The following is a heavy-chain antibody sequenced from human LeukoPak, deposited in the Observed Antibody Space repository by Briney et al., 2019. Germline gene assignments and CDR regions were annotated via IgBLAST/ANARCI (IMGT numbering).Heavy chain of an antibody. CDR1: GLVVTADY. J-gene: IGHJ4*02. CDR2: ISIGGDT. CDR3: APLSGGTFDY. D-gene: IGHD2/OR15-2a*01. Sequence: GGSLRLSCAGSGLVVTADYLAWARQAPGKGLEWVSTISIGGDTYYGDSVKGRSAISRDESTNTLSLHLDSLRVEDMGVYYCAPLSGGTFDYWGQGTQVAVAS. V-gene: IGHV3-53*01.